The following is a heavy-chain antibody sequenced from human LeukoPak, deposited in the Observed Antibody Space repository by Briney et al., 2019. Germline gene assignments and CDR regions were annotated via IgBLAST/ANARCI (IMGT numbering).Heavy chain of an antibody. CDR3: AKDRGYYAPFDY. CDR1: GFTFSSYG. Sequence: GRSLRLSCAASGFTFSSYGMHWVRQAPGKGLEWVAVISCDGSNKYYADSVKGRFTISRDNSKNTLYLQMNSLRAEDTAVYYCAKDRGYYAPFDYWGQGTLVTVSS. V-gene: IGHV3-30*18. D-gene: IGHD3-10*01. J-gene: IGHJ4*02. CDR2: ISCDGSNK.